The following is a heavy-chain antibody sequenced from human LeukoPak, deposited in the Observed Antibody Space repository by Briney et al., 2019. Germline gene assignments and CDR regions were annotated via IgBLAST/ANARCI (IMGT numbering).Heavy chain of an antibody. CDR1: GVSISSYC. V-gene: IGHV4-59*12. D-gene: IGHD3-10*01. J-gene: IGHJ4*02. CDR2: ISNSGLP. CDR3: ARVGYYGSGSYYRDYFEY. Sequence: SETLSLTCTVSGVSISSYCWTWVRQPPGKGLEWIGFISNSGLPDYNPSLKSRVTISRDTSKNQFSLKLNSMTAADTAVYYCARVGYYGSGSYYRDYFEYWGQGTLVTVSS.